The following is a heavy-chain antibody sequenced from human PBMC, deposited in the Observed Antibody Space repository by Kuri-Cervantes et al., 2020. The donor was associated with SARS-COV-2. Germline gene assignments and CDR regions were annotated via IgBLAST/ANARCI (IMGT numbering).Heavy chain of an antibody. V-gene: IGHV4-34*01. Sequence: SETLSLTCAVYGGSFSSYYWSWIRQPPGKGLEWIGEINHSGSSNYNPSLRSRVTISVDTSKNQFSLRLSSVTAADTAVYYCAREKVRGERPSYYYYGMDVWGQGTTVTVSS. CDR2: INHSGSS. CDR1: GGSFSSYY. J-gene: IGHJ6*02. D-gene: IGHD3-10*01. CDR3: AREKVRGERPSYYYYGMDV.